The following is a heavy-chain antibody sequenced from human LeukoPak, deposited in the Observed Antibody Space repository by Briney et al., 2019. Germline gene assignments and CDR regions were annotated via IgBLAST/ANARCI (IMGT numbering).Heavy chain of an antibody. D-gene: IGHD3-3*01. V-gene: IGHV1-18*01. CDR2: ISAYNGNT. CDR1: GYTFTSYG. J-gene: IGHJ4*02. Sequence: ASVKVSCKASGYTFTSYGISWVRQAPRQGLEWMGWISAYNGNTNYAQKLQGRVTMTTDTSTSTAYMELRSLRSDDTAVYYCAREAYYDFWSGYYTQFYYFDYWGQGTLVTVSS. CDR3: AREAYYDFWSGYYTQFYYFDY.